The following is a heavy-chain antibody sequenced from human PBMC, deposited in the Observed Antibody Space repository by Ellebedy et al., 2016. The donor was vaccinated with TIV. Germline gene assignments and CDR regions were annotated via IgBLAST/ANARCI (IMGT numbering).Heavy chain of an antibody. CDR1: GYSLTGLS. J-gene: IGHJ5*02. Sequence: AASVKVSCKVSGYSLTGLSMHWVRQAPGKGLEWMGGFDPEDGETIYAQKFQGRVTMAEDTSTDTAYMELSSLRSEDTAVYYCVVGLFHPWGQGTLVSVSS. CDR3: VVGLFHP. CDR2: FDPEDGET. D-gene: IGHD3/OR15-3a*01. V-gene: IGHV1-24*01.